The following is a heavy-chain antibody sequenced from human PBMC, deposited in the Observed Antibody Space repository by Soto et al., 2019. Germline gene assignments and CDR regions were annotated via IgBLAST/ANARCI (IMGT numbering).Heavy chain of an antibody. V-gene: IGHV3-73*01. J-gene: IGHJ6*02. CDR1: GFTFSGSA. D-gene: IGHD2-21*02. CDR2: IRSKANSYAT. CDR3: TRQTEVVTAPHYYYHGMDV. Sequence: GGSLRLSCAASGFTFSGSAMHWVRQASGKGLEWVGRIRSKANSYATAYAASVKGRFTISRDDSKNTAYLQMNSLKTEDTAVYYCTRQTEVVTAPHYYYHGMDVWGQGTTVTVSS.